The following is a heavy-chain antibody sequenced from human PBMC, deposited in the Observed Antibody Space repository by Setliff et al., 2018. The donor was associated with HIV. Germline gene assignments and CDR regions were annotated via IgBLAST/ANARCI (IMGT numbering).Heavy chain of an antibody. Sequence: SETLSLTCAVYGGSFSGYHWNWIRQFPGKGLEWIGEINHTGNTQYNPSLKSRVTMSEETSKNQFSLKLSSVTAADTAVYYCARAEWIQLWFGAFDIWGQGTMVTVSS. CDR1: GGSFSGYH. V-gene: IGHV4-34*01. CDR3: ARAEWIQLWFGAFDI. CDR2: INHTGNT. J-gene: IGHJ3*02. D-gene: IGHD5-18*01.